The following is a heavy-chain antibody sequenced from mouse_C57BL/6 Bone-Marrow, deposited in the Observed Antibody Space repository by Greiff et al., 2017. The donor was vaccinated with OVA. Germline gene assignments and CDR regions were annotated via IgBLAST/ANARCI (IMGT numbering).Heavy chain of an antibody. D-gene: IGHD2-1*01. CDR1: EYEFPSHD. J-gene: IGHJ3*01. CDR2: INSDGGST. V-gene: IGHV5-2*01. Sequence: EVKLQESGGGLVQPGESLKLSCESNEYEFPSHDMSWVRKTPEKRLELVAAINSDGGSTYYPDTMERRFIISRDNTKKTLYLQMSSLRSEDTALYYCARHEGAYGNYLGWFAYWGQGTLVTVSA. CDR3: ARHEGAYGNYLGWFAY.